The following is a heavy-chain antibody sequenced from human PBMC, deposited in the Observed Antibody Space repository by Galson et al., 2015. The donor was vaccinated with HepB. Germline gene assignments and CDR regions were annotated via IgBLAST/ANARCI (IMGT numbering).Heavy chain of an antibody. CDR3: ARDVRYAFEM. D-gene: IGHD3-10*02. Sequence: SVKVSCKASGYTFTSNGISWVRQAPGQGLEWMGRISANSGNTNYAQKFQDRVTMTTETSTSTAYMELRSLTSDDTAVYYCARDVRYAFEMWGQGTTVTVSS. V-gene: IGHV1-18*01. CDR1: GYTFTSNG. CDR2: ISANSGNT. J-gene: IGHJ3*02.